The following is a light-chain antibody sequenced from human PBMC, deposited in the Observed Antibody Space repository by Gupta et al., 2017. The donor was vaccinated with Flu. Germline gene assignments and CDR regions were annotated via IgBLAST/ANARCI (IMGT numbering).Light chain of an antibody. J-gene: IGKJ4*01. Sequence: DIQMTQSPSSLSASEGDRVTITCRASQGIANHLAWYQQKPGKVPKLLIYAASTSQSGVPSRFSGSGSGTDFTLTISSLQPEDVATYYCQKYDDAPLTFGGGTRVEIK. V-gene: IGKV1-27*01. CDR2: AAS. CDR3: QKYDDAPLT. CDR1: QGIANH.